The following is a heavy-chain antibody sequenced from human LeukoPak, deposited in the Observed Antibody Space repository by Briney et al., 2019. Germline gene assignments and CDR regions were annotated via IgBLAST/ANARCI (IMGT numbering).Heavy chain of an antibody. D-gene: IGHD4/OR15-4a*01. V-gene: IGHV3-23*01. CDR2: ISGSGGST. CDR1: GFTFTSYA. Sequence: GGSLRLSCAASGFTFTSYAMSWVRQVSGKGLEWVSVISGSGGSTYYADSVKGRFTISRDNSKNTLYLQMKSLRAEDTAVYYCAKEIYGDPTGGRFQHWGQGTLVTVSS. J-gene: IGHJ1*01. CDR3: AKEIYGDPTGGRFQH.